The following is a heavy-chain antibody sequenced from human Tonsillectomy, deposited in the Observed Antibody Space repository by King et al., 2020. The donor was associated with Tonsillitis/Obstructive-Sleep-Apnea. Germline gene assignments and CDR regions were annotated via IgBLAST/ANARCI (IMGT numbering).Heavy chain of an antibody. CDR2: INPNSGGA. CDR1: GYTFTGYY. D-gene: IGHD6-19*01. Sequence: VQLVESGAEVRKPGASVKVSCKASGYTFTGYYMHWVRQAPGQGLEWMGRINPNSGGANYAQRFQASFPTTRDTSISTAYMELSRLRCDDTAMYYCARSEEEWLAHYYMDVWGKGTTVTVSS. CDR3: ARSEEEWLAHYYMDV. V-gene: IGHV1-2*06. J-gene: IGHJ6*03.